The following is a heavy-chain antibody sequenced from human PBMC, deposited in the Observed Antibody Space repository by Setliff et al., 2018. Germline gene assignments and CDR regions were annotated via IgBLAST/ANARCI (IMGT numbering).Heavy chain of an antibody. CDR3: ASPQAVGNYLGH. CDR1: GFNSASNA. V-gene: IGHV3-48*04. D-gene: IGHD6-19*01. Sequence: GGSLRLSCAASGFNSASNAMSWVRQAPGKGLEWVSYISATSANIQYADSVRGRFTVSRDNAKNSLYLQMSSLRAEDTAIYYCASPQAVGNYLGHWGQGTLVTVSS. CDR2: ISATSANI. J-gene: IGHJ4*02.